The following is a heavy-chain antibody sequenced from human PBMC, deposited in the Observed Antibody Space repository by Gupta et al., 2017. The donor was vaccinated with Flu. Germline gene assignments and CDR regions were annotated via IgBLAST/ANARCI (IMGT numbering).Heavy chain of an antibody. V-gene: IGHV3-23*01. CDR2: ISGSGGST. CDR3: AKQLYDFWSGYPHYYFDY. CDR1: GFTFSSYA. D-gene: IGHD3-3*01. Sequence: EVQLLESGGGLVQPGGSLRLSCAASGFTFSSYAMSWVRQAPGKGLEWVSAISGSGGSTYYADSVKGRFTISRDNSKNTLYLQMNSLRAEDTAVYYCAKQLYDFWSGYPHYYFDYWGQGTLVTVSS. J-gene: IGHJ4*02.